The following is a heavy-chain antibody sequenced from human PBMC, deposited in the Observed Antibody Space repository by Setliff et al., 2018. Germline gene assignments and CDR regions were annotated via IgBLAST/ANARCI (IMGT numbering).Heavy chain of an antibody. CDR1: GFTFSYYW. Sequence: GGSLRLSCAASGFTFSYYWMSWVRQAPGKGLEWVANIQQDGSEKYHVDSVMGRFTISRDNAKNTLYLQMNNLRAEDTAVYYCAKNGFGVVALGVNNWFDPRGQGTLVTVSS. J-gene: IGHJ5*02. V-gene: IGHV3-7*03. D-gene: IGHD3-10*01. CDR3: AKNGFGVVALGVNNWFDP. CDR2: IQQDGSEK.